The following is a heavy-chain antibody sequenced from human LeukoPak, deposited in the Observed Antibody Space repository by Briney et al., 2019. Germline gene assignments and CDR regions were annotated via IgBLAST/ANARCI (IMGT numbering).Heavy chain of an antibody. CDR2: IIPILGIA. V-gene: IGHV1-69*04. D-gene: IGHD2-21*02. CDR1: GGTFSSYA. CDR3: ARGAYQIVVVTAPTY. J-gene: IGHJ4*02. Sequence: SVKVSCKASGGTFSSYAISWVRQAPGQGLEWMGRIIPILGIANYAQKFQGRVTITADKSTSTAYMELSSLRSEDTAVYYCARGAYQIVVVTAPTYWGQGTLVTVSS.